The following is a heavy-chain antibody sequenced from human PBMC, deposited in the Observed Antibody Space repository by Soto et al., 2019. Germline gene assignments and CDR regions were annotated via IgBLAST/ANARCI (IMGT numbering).Heavy chain of an antibody. D-gene: IGHD5-18*01. CDR3: AREGFSDGPKGAVFDH. CDR2: IKEDGSDK. CDR1: GFNFRTYW. Sequence: EVQLVESGGGLVQPGGSLRLSCAASGFNFRTYWMSWVRQAPGKGLEWVANIKEDGSDKYYVDSVKGRLTVSRDNAKNLLYLQLNSLRAEDTVVYYCAREGFSDGPKGAVFDHWGQGSLVTVSS. J-gene: IGHJ4*02. V-gene: IGHV3-7*03.